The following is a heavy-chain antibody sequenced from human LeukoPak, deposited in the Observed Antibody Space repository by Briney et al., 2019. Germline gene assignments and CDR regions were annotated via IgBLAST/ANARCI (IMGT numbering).Heavy chain of an antibody. CDR1: GGSNSSTPFY. V-gene: IGHV4-39*01. CDR3: ASDRSINWYFF. CDR2: MYYTGST. J-gene: IGHJ4*02. Sequence: SETLSLTCTVSGGSNSSTPFYWGWIRQPPGKGLEWIGSMYYTGSTYYNPSLKSRVTISVDTSKNQFSLKLSSMTAADTAVYYCASDRSINWYFFWGQGTLVTVSS. D-gene: IGHD6-13*01.